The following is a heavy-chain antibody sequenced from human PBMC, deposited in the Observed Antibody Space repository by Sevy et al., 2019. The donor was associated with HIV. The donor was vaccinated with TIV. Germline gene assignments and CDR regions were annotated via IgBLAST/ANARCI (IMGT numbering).Heavy chain of an antibody. V-gene: IGHV3-23*01. J-gene: IGHJ4*02. CDR1: GFTFSKYS. Sequence: GRSLRLSCVASGFTFSKYSMSWVRQPPGKGLEWVSTLSFGCGEINHADSVKGRFTISRDNSKNSLYLQMNNLRAEDTAVYYCAREGCTKPHDYWGQGTLVTVSS. D-gene: IGHD2-8*01. CDR3: AREGCTKPHDY. CDR2: LSFGCGEI.